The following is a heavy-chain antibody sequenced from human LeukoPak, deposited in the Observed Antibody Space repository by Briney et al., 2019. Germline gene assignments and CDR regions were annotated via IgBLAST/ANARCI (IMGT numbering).Heavy chain of an antibody. Sequence: HPGGSLRLSCAASGFTFSSYGMHWVRQAPGKGLEWVAVISYDGSNKYYADSVKGRFTISRDNSKNTLYLQMNSLRAEDTAVYYCAKDSIYDSSGYYSAGFGAFDIWGQGTMVTVSS. D-gene: IGHD3-22*01. J-gene: IGHJ3*02. CDR1: GFTFSSYG. CDR2: ISYDGSNK. V-gene: IGHV3-30*18. CDR3: AKDSIYDSSGYYSAGFGAFDI.